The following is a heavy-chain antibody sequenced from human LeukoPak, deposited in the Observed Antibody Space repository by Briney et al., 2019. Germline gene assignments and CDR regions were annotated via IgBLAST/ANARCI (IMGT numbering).Heavy chain of an antibody. CDR2: IYYSGST. V-gene: IGHV4-39*01. CDR3: ARLNYPREYCSGTSCYRRSAFDI. Sequence: SETLSLTCTVSGGSISSSSYYWGWIRQPPGKGLEWIGSIYYSGSTYYNPSLKSRVTISVDTSKNQFSLKLSSVTAADTAVYYCARLNYPREYCSGTSCYRRSAFDIWGQGTMVTVSS. J-gene: IGHJ3*02. CDR1: GGSISSSSYY. D-gene: IGHD2-2*01.